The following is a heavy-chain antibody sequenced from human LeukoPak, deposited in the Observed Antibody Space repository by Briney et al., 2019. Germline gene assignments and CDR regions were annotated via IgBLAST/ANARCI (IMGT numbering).Heavy chain of an antibody. CDR2: IKQDGSEK. Sequence: PGGSLRLSCSASGFTFSSYWMNWFRQAPGKGLEWVANIKQDGSEKYYVDSVKGRFTISRDNAKNSLYLQMNSLRAEDTGVYYCARRYCSGGSCYSVDYWGQGTLVTVSS. V-gene: IGHV3-7*03. CDR3: ARRYCSGGSCYSVDY. CDR1: GFTFSSYW. J-gene: IGHJ4*02. D-gene: IGHD2-15*01.